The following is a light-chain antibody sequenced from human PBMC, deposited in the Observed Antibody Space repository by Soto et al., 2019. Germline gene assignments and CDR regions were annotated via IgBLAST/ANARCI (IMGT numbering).Light chain of an antibody. Sequence: QSALTQPASVSGSPGQSITISCTGTSSDVGGYNYVSWYQLHPGKAPKLMIYDVSNRPSGVSNRFSGSKSGNTASLTISGLQAEDEADYYCSSYTSSSTLRVFGGGTKVTVL. J-gene: IGLJ2*01. CDR1: SSDVGGYNY. CDR2: DVS. V-gene: IGLV2-14*01. CDR3: SSYTSSSTLRV.